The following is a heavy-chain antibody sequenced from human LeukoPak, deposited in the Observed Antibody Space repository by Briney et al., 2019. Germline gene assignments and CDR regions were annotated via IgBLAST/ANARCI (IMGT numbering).Heavy chain of an antibody. Sequence: SETLSLTCTVSGGSISSYYWSWIRKPPGQGLEWIGNIYDSGSTNYNPTLKSRLTISVDTSKNQCSLKLSSVTAADTAVYHCARQSISGSSLSYFDYWGQGTLVNVSS. V-gene: IGHV4-59*01. CDR3: ARQSISGSSLSYFDY. J-gene: IGHJ4*02. CDR1: GGSISSYY. D-gene: IGHD3-22*01. CDR2: IYDSGST.